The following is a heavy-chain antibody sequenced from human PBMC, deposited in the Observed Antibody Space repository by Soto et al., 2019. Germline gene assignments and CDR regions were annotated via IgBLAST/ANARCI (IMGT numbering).Heavy chain of an antibody. J-gene: IGHJ3*02. V-gene: IGHV4-59*01. CDR1: GGSIISYY. Sequence: ETLSVTCTVSGGSIISYYWSWSRQPPGKGLEWIGYIYYSGSTNYNRSLKSRVTIAVDTSKNQFSLKLSSVTAADTAVYYCARVGCNEYRNFAFDIWGQGTMVTVSS. CDR2: IYYSGST. CDR3: ARVGCNEYRNFAFDI. D-gene: IGHD2-2*01.